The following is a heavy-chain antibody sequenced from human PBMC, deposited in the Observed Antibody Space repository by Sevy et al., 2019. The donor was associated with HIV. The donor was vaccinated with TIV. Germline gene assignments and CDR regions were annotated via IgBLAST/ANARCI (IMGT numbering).Heavy chain of an antibody. CDR2: IRQDGNEL. CDR3: ARRYFDL. V-gene: IGHV3-7*01. CDR1: GFTFDDYW. Sequence: GGSLRLSCAASGFTFDDYWMQWVRQAPGQGLEWVANIRQDGNELYYADSVKGLFTISRDNAKESLFLQMTNLRVEDTAIYYCARRYFDLWGQGTLVTVSS. J-gene: IGHJ4*02.